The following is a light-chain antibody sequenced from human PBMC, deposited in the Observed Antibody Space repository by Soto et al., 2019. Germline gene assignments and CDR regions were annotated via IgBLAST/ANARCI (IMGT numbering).Light chain of an antibody. CDR3: QQYYTAPRT. CDR1: QSVLYNSNNLNY. CDR2: WAS. Sequence: DIVMTQSPDSLAVSLGERATINCKSIQSVLYNSNNLNYLSWFQKKPGQPPRLLIFWASSRESGVPDRFSGSXSETDFTLTISTLQAEDVAVYYCQQYYTAPRTFG. V-gene: IGKV4-1*01. J-gene: IGKJ1*01.